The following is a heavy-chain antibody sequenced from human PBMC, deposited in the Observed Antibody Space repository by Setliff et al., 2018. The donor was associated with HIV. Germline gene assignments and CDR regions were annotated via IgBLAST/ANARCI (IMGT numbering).Heavy chain of an antibody. Sequence: PGGSLRFSCAASGFTFSSYWMSWVRQAPGKGLEWVANIKQDGSEKYYVDSVKGRFTISRDNAKNSLYLQMNSLRAEDTAVYYCAREAAPIMITFGGVNAFDIWGQGTMVTVSS. CDR2: IKQDGSEK. J-gene: IGHJ3*02. CDR1: GFTFSSYW. V-gene: IGHV3-7*03. CDR3: AREAAPIMITFGGVNAFDI. D-gene: IGHD3-16*01.